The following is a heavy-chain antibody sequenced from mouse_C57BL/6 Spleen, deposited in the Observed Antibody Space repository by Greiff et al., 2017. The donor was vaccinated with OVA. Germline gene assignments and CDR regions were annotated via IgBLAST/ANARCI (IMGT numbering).Heavy chain of an antibody. Sequence: VKLVESGPELVKPGASVKISCKASGYAFSSSWMNWVKQRPGKGLEWIGRIYPGDGDTNYNGKFKGKATLTADKSSSTAYMQLSSLTSEDSAVYFCARAQAAYYFDYWGQGTTLTVSS. V-gene: IGHV1-82*01. CDR2: IYPGDGDT. D-gene: IGHD3-2*02. J-gene: IGHJ2*01. CDR3: ARAQAAYYFDY. CDR1: GYAFSSSW.